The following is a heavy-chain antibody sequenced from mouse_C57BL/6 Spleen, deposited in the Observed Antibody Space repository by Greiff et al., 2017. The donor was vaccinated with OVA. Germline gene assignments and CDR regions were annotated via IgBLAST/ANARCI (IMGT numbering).Heavy chain of an antibody. CDR3: TTSYDYDGFAY. D-gene: IGHD2-4*01. Sequence: VQLKQSGAELVRPGASVKLSCTASGFNIKDDYMHWVKQRPEQGLEWIGWIDPENGDTEYASKFQGKATITADTSSNTAYLQLSSLTSEDTAVYYCTTSYDYDGFAYWGQGTLVTVSA. J-gene: IGHJ3*01. V-gene: IGHV14-4*01. CDR2: IDPENGDT. CDR1: GFNIKDDY.